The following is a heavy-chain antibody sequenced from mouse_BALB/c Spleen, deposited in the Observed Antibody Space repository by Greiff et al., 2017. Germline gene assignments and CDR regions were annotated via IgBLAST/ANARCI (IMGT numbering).Heavy chain of an antibody. CDR2: IRLKSNNYAT. D-gene: IGHD1-1*01. Sequence: VQLKESGGGLVQPGGSMKLSCVASGFTFSNYWMNWVRQSPEKGLEWVAEIRLKSNNYATHYAESVKGRFTISRDDSKSSVYLQMNNLRAEDTGIYYCTRVSGYGSSPFAYWGQGTLVTVSA. V-gene: IGHV6-6*02. CDR1: GFTFSNYW. CDR3: TRVSGYGSSPFAY. J-gene: IGHJ3*01.